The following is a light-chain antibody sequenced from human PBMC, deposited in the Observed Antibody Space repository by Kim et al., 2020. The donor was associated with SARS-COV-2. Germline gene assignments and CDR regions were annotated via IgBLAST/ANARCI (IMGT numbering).Light chain of an antibody. V-gene: IGLV3-1*01. J-gene: IGLJ1*01. Sequence: SYELTQPPSVSVSPGQTASITCSGDKLGDKYACWYQQKPGQSPVLVIYQDRKRPSGIPERFSGSNSGNTATLTISGTQAMDEDDYYCQAWDSSTNYVFGTGTKVTVL. CDR3: QAWDSSTNYV. CDR2: QDR. CDR1: KLGDKY.